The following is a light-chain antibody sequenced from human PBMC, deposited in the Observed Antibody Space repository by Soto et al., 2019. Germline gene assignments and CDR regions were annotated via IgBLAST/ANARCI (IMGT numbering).Light chain of an antibody. J-gene: IGLJ2*01. CDR2: SNN. V-gene: IGLV1-44*01. CDR3: AAWDDSLNGVI. Sequence: QSLLTQPPSASGTPGQRVTFSCSGSTSNIGSNTVNWYQQLPGTAPKLLIYSNNQRPSGVPDRFSGSKSGTSASLAISGLQSEDETDYYCAAWDDSLNGVIFGGGTQLTVL. CDR1: TSNIGSNT.